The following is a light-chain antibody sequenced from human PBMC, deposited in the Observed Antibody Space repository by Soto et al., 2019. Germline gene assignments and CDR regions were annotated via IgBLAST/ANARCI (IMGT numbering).Light chain of an antibody. CDR3: QQYNSAYT. V-gene: IGKV1-5*03. J-gene: IGKJ2*01. Sequence: DIQMTQSPSTLSGSVGDRVTITCRASQTISSWLAWYQQKPGKAPKLLIYKASSLESGVPSRFSGSGSGTEFTLTISSLQPDDFATYYCQQYNSAYTFGQGTKGDIK. CDR2: KAS. CDR1: QTISSW.